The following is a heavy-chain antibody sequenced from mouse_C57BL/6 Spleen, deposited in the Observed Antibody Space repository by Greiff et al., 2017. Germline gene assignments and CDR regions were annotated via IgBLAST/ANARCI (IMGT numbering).Heavy chain of an antibody. V-gene: IGHV2-5*01. CDR2: IWRGGST. J-gene: IGHJ3*01. CDR1: GFSLTSYG. Sequence: QVQLQQSGPGLVQPSQSLSITCTVSGFSLTSYGVHWVRQSPGKGLEWLGVIWRGGSTDYNAAFMSRLSITKDNSKSQVFFKMNSLKADDTAIYYCAKNQNYGSSYVQFAYWGQGTLVTVSA. CDR3: AKNQNYGSSYVQFAY. D-gene: IGHD1-1*01.